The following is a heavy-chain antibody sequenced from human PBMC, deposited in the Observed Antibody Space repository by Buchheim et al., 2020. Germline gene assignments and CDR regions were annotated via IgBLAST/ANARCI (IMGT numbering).Heavy chain of an antibody. CDR3: ARVSGVVAADSYYYGMDV. CDR1: GGSISSSNW. D-gene: IGHD2-15*01. J-gene: IGHJ6*02. Sequence: QVQLQESGPGLVKPSGTLSLTCAVSGGSISSSNWWSWVRQPPGKGLEWIGEIYHSGSTNYNPSLKSRATIPVDKSKNQFFLKLSSVTAADTAVYYCARVSGVVAADSYYYGMDVWGQGTT. CDR2: IYHSGST. V-gene: IGHV4-4*02.